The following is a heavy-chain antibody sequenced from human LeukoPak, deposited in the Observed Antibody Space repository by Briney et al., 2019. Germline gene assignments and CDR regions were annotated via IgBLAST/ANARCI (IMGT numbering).Heavy chain of an antibody. CDR3: ARPTNHAFDS. CDR2: IKHDGSEK. J-gene: IGHJ5*01. Sequence: GGSRRLSCAASGFVFSDYWMSWVRQTPGKGLEWVANIKHDGSEKYYVDSVKGRFSISKDTAKSSLHLQMNSLRAEDTAMYYCARPTNHAFDSWGQGTLVTVSS. V-gene: IGHV3-7*03. CDR1: GFVFSDYW.